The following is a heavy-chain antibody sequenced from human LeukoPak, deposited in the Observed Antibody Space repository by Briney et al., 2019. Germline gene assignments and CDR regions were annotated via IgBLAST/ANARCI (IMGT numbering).Heavy chain of an antibody. J-gene: IGHJ6*03. Sequence: SGTLSLTCAVSGDSISSSNWWSWVRRPPGKGLEWIGEIFHSGSSNYNPSLKSRVTISVDKSKNQFSLKLSSVTAADTAVYYCARGAGSGYINYYYYMDVWGKGTTVTVSS. D-gene: IGHD3-3*01. CDR2: IFHSGSS. CDR3: ARGAGSGYINYYYYMDV. V-gene: IGHV4-4*02. CDR1: GDSISSSNW.